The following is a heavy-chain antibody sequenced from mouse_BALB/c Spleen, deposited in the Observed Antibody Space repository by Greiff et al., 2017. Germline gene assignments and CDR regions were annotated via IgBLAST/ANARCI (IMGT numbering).Heavy chain of an antibody. D-gene: IGHD1-1*01. Sequence: VQLQQSGAELARPGASVKMSCKASGYTFTSYTMHWVKQRPGQGLEWIGYINPSSGYTNYNQKFKDKATLTADKSSSTAYMQLSSLTSEDSAVYYCARAPLRQYYFDYWGQGTTLTVSS. V-gene: IGHV1-4*01. J-gene: IGHJ2*01. CDR1: GYTFTSYT. CDR2: INPSSGYT. CDR3: ARAPLRQYYFDY.